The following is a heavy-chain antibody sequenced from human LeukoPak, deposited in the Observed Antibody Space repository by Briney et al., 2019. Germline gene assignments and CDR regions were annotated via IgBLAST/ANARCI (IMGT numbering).Heavy chain of an antibody. CDR2: IYYSWST. J-gene: IGHJ4*02. CDR1: GGSVSSGSYY. CDR3: AREADPEWEPIDY. V-gene: IGHV4-61*01. Sequence: PSETLSLTCTVSGGSVSSGSYYWSWIRQPPGKGLEWIGNIYYSWSTNYTPSLKSRVTISVNTSKNQFSLKLSSVTAADTAVYYCAREADPEWEPIDYWGQGTLVTVSS. D-gene: IGHD1-26*01.